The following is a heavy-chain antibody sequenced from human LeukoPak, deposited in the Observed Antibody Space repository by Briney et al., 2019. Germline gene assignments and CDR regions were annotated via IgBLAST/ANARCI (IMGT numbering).Heavy chain of an antibody. V-gene: IGHV3-23*01. J-gene: IGHJ4*02. CDR2: ISGSGGST. Sequence: TGGSLRLSCAASGFTFSTYAMSWVRQAPGKGLEWVSAISGSGGSTYYADSVKGRFTISRDNFKNTLYLQMNSQRAEDTAVYYCAKDKSGSSWYGRFDYWGQGTLVTVSS. CDR3: AKDKSGSSWYGRFDY. D-gene: IGHD6-13*01. CDR1: GFTFSTYA.